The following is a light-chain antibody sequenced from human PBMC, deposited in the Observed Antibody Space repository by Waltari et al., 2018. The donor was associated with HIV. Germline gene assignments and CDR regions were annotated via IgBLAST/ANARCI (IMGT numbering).Light chain of an antibody. Sequence: DIQLTHSPSTLSASVGVRVAITCRASQSIRGLLAWYQQKPGKAPNLLIYKASTLESGVPSRFSGSGSGTEFTLTISSLQPDDFATYYCQQYNTYSRTFGQGTKVEIK. J-gene: IGKJ1*01. V-gene: IGKV1-5*03. CDR2: KAS. CDR3: QQYNTYSRT. CDR1: QSIRGL.